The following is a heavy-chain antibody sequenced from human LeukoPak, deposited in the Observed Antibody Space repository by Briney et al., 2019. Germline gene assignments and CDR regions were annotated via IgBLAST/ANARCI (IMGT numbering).Heavy chain of an antibody. CDR1: GFTFSSYS. CDR2: ISGSSSYI. CDR3: ARVDYDILPGYCFYAFDI. J-gene: IGHJ3*02. D-gene: IGHD3-9*01. Sequence: GGSLRLSCAASGFTFSSYSMNWVRQAPGKGLEWVSSISGSSSYIYYADSVKGRFTISRDNAKNTLYLQMNSLRAEDTAVYYWARVDYDILPGYCFYAFDIWVQGTMVTVSS. V-gene: IGHV3-21*01.